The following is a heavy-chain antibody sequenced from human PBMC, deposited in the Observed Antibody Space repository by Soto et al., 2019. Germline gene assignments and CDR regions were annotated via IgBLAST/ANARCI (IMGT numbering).Heavy chain of an antibody. CDR3: ARVLCSSTSCYGASYYYYGMDV. CDR1: GGSISRGDYY. D-gene: IGHD2-2*01. J-gene: IGHJ6*02. Sequence: SETLSLTCTVSGGSISRGDYYWSWIRQPPGKGLEWIGYIYYSGSTYYNPSLKSRVTISVDTSKNQFSLKLSSVTAADTAVYYCARVLCSSTSCYGASYYYYGMDVWGQGTTVTVSS. CDR2: IYYSGST. V-gene: IGHV4-30-4*01.